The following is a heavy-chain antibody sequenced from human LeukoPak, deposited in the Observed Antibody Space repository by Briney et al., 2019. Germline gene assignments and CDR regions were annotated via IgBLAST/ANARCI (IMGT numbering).Heavy chain of an antibody. D-gene: IGHD6-19*01. CDR1: GFTFSDYY. J-gene: IGHJ6*03. Sequence: GGSLRLSCAASGFTFSDYYMSWIRQAPGKGLEWVSYISSSGSTIYYADSVKGRFTISRDNAKDSLYLQMNSLRTEDTAVYYCARDGRGSGWYDYCYYYMDVWGKGTTVTVSS. CDR3: ARDGRGSGWYDYCYYYMDV. V-gene: IGHV3-11*04. CDR2: ISSSGSTI.